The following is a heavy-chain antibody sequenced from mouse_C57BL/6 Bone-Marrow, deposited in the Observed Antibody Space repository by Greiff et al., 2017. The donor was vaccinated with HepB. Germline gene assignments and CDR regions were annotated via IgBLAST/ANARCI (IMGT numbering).Heavy chain of an antibody. J-gene: IGHJ3*01. CDR1: GYTFTSYW. CDR2: IDPSDSYT. D-gene: IGHD1-1*01. CDR3: ARESYGFAY. Sequence: QVQLQQSGAELVKPGASVKLSCKASGYTFTSYWMQWVKQRPGQGLEWIGEIDPSDSYTNYNQKFKGKATLTVDTSSSTAYMQLSSLTSEDSAVYYCARESYGFAYWGQGTLVTVSA. V-gene: IGHV1-50*01.